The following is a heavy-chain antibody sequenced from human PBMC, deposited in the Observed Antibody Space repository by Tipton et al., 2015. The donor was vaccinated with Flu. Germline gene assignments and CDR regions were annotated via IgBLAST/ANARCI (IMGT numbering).Heavy chain of an antibody. V-gene: IGHV1-69*01. CDR3: ARDRREEGSGWYEGFDY. CDR1: GGTFSSYA. D-gene: IGHD6-13*01. Sequence: QLVQSGAEVKKPGSSVKVSCKASGGTFSSYAISWVRQAPGQGLEWMGGIIPIFGTANYAQKFQGRVTITADESTSTAYMELSSLRSEDTAVYYCARDRREEGSGWYEGFDYWGQGTLVTVSS. CDR2: IIPIFGTA. J-gene: IGHJ4*02.